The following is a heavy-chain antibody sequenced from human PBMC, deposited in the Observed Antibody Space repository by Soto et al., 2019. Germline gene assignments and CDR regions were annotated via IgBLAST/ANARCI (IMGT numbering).Heavy chain of an antibody. Sequence: QLQLQESGPGLVKPSETLSLTCTVSGGSISSIVYYWGWIRQPPGKGLEWIGSISYTGSTYYNPSPPSRVTISVATYKSHFSLKLSSVPAADTALYYCARHVEAGGPRDFDYWGQGTLVTVSS. CDR3: ARHVEAGGPRDFDY. V-gene: IGHV4-39*01. J-gene: IGHJ4*02. CDR2: ISYTGST. CDR1: GGSISSIVYY. D-gene: IGHD6-25*01.